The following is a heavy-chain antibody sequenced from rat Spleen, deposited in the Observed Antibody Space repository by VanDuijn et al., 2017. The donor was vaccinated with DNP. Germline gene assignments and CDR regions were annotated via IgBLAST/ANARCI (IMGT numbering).Heavy chain of an antibody. CDR3: ARHSGTIAAIPYFDY. CDR2: INTDGGST. D-gene: IGHD1-2*01. Sequence: EVQLVETGGGLVQPGRSLKLSCVASGFTFSSYWMFWIRQAPGKGLEWVASINTDGGSTYYPDSVKGRFTISRDNAKSTLYLQMDSLRSEETATYYCARHSGTIAAIPYFDYWGQGVMVTVSS. J-gene: IGHJ2*01. CDR1: GFTFSSYW. V-gene: IGHV5-58*01.